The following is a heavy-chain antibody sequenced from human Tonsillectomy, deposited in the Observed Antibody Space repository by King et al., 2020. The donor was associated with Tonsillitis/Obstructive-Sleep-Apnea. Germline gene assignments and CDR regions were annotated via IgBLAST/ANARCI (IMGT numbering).Heavy chain of an antibody. Sequence: QLVQSGAEVKKPGASVKVSCKASGYTFPKYGISWVRQAPGQGLEWLGWISPYNGHTNYAQKLQDRVTMTTDTSKSTAYMELRSLRYDDTAVYYCARDSMSHYYDSSGYYTFAYWGQGTLVTVSS. V-gene: IGHV1-18*01. D-gene: IGHD3-22*01. CDR1: GYTFPKYG. CDR3: ARDSMSHYYDSSGYYTFAY. J-gene: IGHJ4*02. CDR2: ISPYNGHT.